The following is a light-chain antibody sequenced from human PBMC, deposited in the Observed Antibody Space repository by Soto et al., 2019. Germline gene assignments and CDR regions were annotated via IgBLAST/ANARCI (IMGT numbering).Light chain of an antibody. V-gene: IGLV2-14*01. J-gene: IGLJ1*01. CDR3: SSYTTSTTYV. CDR1: TSDVGAYNY. CDR2: QVS. Sequence: QSALTQPASVSGSPGQSIAISCTGTTSDVGAYNYVSWYQQHPGKAPKLMSYQVSNRPSGVSNRFSGSKSGNTASLTISGLQAEDEADYYCSSYTTSTTYVFGTGTKLTVL.